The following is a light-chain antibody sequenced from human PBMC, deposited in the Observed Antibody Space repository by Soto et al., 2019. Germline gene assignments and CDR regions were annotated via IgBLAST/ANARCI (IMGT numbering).Light chain of an antibody. CDR3: QQYNSYSLT. J-gene: IGKJ4*01. V-gene: IGKV1-5*01. Sequence: DIQMTQSPSTLSASVGDRVTITCRASQSISSWLAWYQQKPGKAPKLLIYDASSLESGVPSRFSGSGSLTEFTLTISSLQPDDFATYYCQQYNSYSLTFGGGTKVEIK. CDR1: QSISSW. CDR2: DAS.